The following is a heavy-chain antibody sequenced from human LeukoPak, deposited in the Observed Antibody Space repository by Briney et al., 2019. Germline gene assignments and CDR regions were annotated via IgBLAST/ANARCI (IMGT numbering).Heavy chain of an antibody. Sequence: GESLKISCKASGYSFTSYWIGWVRQMPGKGLEWMGIIYPGDSDTRYSPSFQGQVTISADKSISTAYLQWSSLKASDTAIYCCARMSDRKVDYWGQGTLVTVSS. CDR1: GYSFTSYW. CDR2: IYPGDSDT. D-gene: IGHD2-21*02. V-gene: IGHV5-51*01. J-gene: IGHJ4*02. CDR3: ARMSDRKVDY.